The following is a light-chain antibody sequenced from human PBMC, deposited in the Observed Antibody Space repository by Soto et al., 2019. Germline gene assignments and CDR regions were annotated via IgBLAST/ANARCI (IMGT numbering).Light chain of an antibody. Sequence: QSALTQPASVSGSPGQSIAISCTGTSSDVGGYNYVSWYQQHPGTAPKLMIYDVSDRPSGVSNRFSGSKSGNTASLTISGLQAEDEADYYCSSYTTSSTLVFVGGTKLTVL. V-gene: IGLV2-14*01. J-gene: IGLJ2*01. CDR3: SSYTTSSTLV. CDR2: DVS. CDR1: SSDVGGYNY.